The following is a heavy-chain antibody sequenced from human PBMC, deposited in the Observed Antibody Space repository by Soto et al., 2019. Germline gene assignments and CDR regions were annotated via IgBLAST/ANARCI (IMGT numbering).Heavy chain of an antibody. J-gene: IGHJ5*02. D-gene: IGHD3-22*01. CDR1: GYTLTELS. CDR2: FDPEDGET. CDR3: ATAGYDSGGYNWFGP. V-gene: IGHV1-24*01. Sequence: ASVKVSCKVSGYTLTELSMHWVRQAPGKGLEWMGGFDPEDGETIYAQKFQGRVTMTEDTSTDTAYMELSSLRSEDTAVYYCATAGYDSGGYNWFGPWGQGTLVTVSS.